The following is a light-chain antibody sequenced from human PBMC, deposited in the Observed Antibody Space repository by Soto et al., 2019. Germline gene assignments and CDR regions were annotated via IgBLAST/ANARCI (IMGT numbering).Light chain of an antibody. CDR3: QQHSHWPPWT. Sequence: ENVLTQSPGTLSLSPGERATLSCRASQTVYNGFLALYQQKPGQAPRLLIYGASNRATGIPARFSGSGSGTDFTPTISNLEPEDFAVYYCQQHSHWPPWTFGQGTKVDIK. J-gene: IGKJ1*01. V-gene: IGKV3-11*01. CDR1: QTVYNGF. CDR2: GAS.